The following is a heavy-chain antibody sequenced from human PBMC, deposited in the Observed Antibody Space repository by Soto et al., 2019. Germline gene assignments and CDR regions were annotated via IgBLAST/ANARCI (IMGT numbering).Heavy chain of an antibody. CDR1: GGSFSGYH. J-gene: IGHJ4*02. CDR2: ITHRGSP. D-gene: IGHD4-17*01. V-gene: IGHV4-34*01. Sequence: QVQLQQWGAGLLKPSETLSLTCAVYGGSFSGYHWTWIRQSPGRGLAWIGEITHRGSPNYNPSLKSRVTTSVDTSKKQFSLNLRSVTAADTAVYYCARIPGSDYSDPQDYWGQGTLVTVSS. CDR3: ARIPGSDYSDPQDY.